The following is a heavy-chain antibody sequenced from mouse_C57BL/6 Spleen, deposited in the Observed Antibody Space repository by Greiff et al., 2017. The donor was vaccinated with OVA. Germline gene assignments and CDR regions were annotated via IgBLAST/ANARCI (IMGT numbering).Heavy chain of an antibody. V-gene: IGHV5-4*01. CDR1: GFTFSSYA. D-gene: IGHD1-1*01. Sequence: EVKLMESGGGLVKPGGSLKLSCAASGFTFSSYAMSWVRQTPEKRLEWVATISDGGSYTYYPDNVKGRFTISRDNAKNNLYLQMSHLKSEDTAMYYCARDEQYYGSSYGDWYFDVWGTGTTVTVSS. CDR2: ISDGGSYT. J-gene: IGHJ1*03. CDR3: ARDEQYYGSSYGDWYFDV.